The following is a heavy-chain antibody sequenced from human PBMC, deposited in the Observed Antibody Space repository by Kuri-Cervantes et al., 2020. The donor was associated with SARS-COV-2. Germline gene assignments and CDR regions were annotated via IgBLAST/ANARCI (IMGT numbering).Heavy chain of an antibody. CDR1: GYTFTSYY. CDR2: INPSGGST. D-gene: IGHD1-26*01. V-gene: IGHV1-46*01. CDR3: ARHGRRVNYYYYGMDV. J-gene: IGHJ6*02. Sequence: ASVKVSCKASGYTFTSYYMHWVRQAPGQGLEWMGIINPSGGSTSYAQKFQGRVTMTRDTSKNQFSLKLSSVTAADTAVYYCARHGRRVNYYYYGMDVWGQGTTVTVSS.